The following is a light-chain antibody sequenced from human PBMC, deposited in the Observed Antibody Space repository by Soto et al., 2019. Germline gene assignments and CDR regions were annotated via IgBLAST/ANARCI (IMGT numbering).Light chain of an antibody. CDR2: GAS. V-gene: IGKV3-20*01. CDR1: QSVTSNY. J-gene: IGKJ2*01. Sequence: EIVLTQSPGTLSLSPGERATLSCRASQSVTSNYLAWYQQKPGQAPRLLIYGASSRATGIQDRFSGSGSGTDFTLTISRLEPEDFAVFYCQQYGSSPYTFGQGTKLEIK. CDR3: QQYGSSPYT.